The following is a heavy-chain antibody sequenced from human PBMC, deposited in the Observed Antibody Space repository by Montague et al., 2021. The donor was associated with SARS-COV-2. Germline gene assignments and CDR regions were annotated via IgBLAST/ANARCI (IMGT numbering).Heavy chain of an antibody. CDR1: GGSISSDGYY. CDR3: ARGGTIFGVVTFPFDY. Sequence: TLSLTCTVSGGSISSDGYYWSWIRQHPGKGLERIGYIYYSGSTYYNPSLKSRVTISVDTSKNQFSLKLSSVTAADTAVYYCARGGTIFGVVTFPFDYWGQGTLVTVSS. CDR2: IYYSGST. D-gene: IGHD3-3*01. J-gene: IGHJ4*02. V-gene: IGHV4-31*03.